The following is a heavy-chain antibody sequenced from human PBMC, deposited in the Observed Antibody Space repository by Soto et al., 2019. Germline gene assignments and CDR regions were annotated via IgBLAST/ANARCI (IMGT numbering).Heavy chain of an antibody. J-gene: IGHJ6*03. Sequence: SQTLSLTCDISGDSVSSNSAGWNWIRQTPSRGLEWLGRTYYKSKWYYTYAASVKSRITVSPDTSKNQFSLQLTSVTPEDTAVYYCARGGPDPYYYYYMDVWGKGTTVTVSS. CDR3: ARGGPDPYYYYYMDV. CDR1: GDSVSSNSAG. CDR2: TYYKSKWYY. V-gene: IGHV6-1*01.